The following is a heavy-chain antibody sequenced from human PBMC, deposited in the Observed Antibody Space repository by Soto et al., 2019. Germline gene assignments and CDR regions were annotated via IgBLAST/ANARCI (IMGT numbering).Heavy chain of an antibody. J-gene: IGHJ6*03. CDR2: INPNSGGT. Sequence: QAQLVQSGAEVKKPGASVKVSCKASGYTFTGYYMHWVRQAPGQGLEWMGWINPNSGGTNYAQKFQGWVTMTRDTTISTAYMELSRPRSDDTAVYYCARDRRYYGSGSYYTAPYYDYYMDVWGKGTTVTVSS. CDR1: GYTFTGYY. V-gene: IGHV1-2*04. CDR3: ARDRRYYGSGSYYTAPYYDYYMDV. D-gene: IGHD3-10*01.